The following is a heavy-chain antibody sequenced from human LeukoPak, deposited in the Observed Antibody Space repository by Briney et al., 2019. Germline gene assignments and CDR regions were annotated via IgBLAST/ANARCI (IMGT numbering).Heavy chain of an antibody. CDR3: ARTQKYYDILTGYSSPYYFDY. D-gene: IGHD3-9*01. V-gene: IGHV4-4*07. J-gene: IGHJ4*02. CDR1: GGSISSYY. CDR2: IYTSGST. Sequence: SEILSLTCTVSGGSISSYYWSWIRQPAGKGLEWIGRIYTSGSTNYNPSLKSRVTMSVDTSKNQFSLKLSSVTAADTAVYYCARTQKYYDILTGYSSPYYFDYWGQGTLVTVSS.